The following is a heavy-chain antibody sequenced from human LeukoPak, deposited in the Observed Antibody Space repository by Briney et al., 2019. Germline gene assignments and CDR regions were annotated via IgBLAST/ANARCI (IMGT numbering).Heavy chain of an antibody. CDR2: IGTAGDT. D-gene: IGHD3-10*01. V-gene: IGHV3-13*01. Sequence: PGGSLRLSCAASGFTFSSYDMHWVRQATGKGLEWVSAIGTAGDTYYPGSVKGRFTISRENAKNSLYLQMNSLRAGDTAVYYCARMGSITMVRGYYYGMDVWGQGTTVTVSS. CDR1: GFTFSSYD. J-gene: IGHJ6*02. CDR3: ARMGSITMVRGYYYGMDV.